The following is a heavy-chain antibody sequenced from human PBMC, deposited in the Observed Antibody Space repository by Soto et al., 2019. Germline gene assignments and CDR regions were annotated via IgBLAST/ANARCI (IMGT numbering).Heavy chain of an antibody. CDR3: ARIAWEVAAQNLFDY. CDR2: IYYSGST. D-gene: IGHD2-21*01. J-gene: IGHJ4*02. V-gene: IGHV4-31*03. CDR1: VGSVSGGGYY. Sequence: SETLSLTCTFSVGSVSGGGYYWSWIRQHPGKGLEWIGHIYYSGSTYYNPSLKSRVTISVDTSKNQFSLKLSSVTAADTAVYYCARIAWEVAAQNLFDYWGQGTLVTVSS.